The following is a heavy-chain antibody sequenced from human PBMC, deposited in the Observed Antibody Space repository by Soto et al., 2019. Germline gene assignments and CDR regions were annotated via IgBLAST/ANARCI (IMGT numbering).Heavy chain of an antibody. CDR1: GGSFSGYY. J-gene: IGHJ4*02. CDR3: ARGKLGIGSGWYYFDY. Sequence: PEETLSLTCAVYGGSFSGYYWSWIRQPPGKGLEWIGEINHSGSTNYNPSLKSRVTISVDTSKNQFSLKLSSVTAADTAVYYCARGKLGIGSGWYYFDYWGQGTLVTVSS. D-gene: IGHD6-19*01. V-gene: IGHV4-34*01. CDR2: INHSGST.